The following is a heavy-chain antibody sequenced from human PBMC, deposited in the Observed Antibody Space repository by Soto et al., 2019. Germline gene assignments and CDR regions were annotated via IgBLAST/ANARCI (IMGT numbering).Heavy chain of an antibody. CDR3: AKDTGYSSGWYYY. D-gene: IGHD6-19*01. CDR1: GFTFSSYA. J-gene: IGHJ4*02. Sequence: GGSLRLSCAASGFTFSSYAMSWVRQAPGKGLEWVSAISGSGGSTCYADSVKGRFTISRDNSMNTLYLQMNSLRAEDTAVYYCAKDTGYSSGWYYYWGQGTLVTVSS. V-gene: IGHV3-23*01. CDR2: ISGSGGST.